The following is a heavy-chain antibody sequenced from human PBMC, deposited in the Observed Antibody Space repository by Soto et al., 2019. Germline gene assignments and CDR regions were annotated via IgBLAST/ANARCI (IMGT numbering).Heavy chain of an antibody. CDR3: ARGIAAVVRALPDY. Sequence: GGSLRLSCAASGFTVSSNYMSWVRQAPGKGLEWVSVIYSGGSTYYADSVRGRFTISRDNSKNTLYLQMKSLRAEDTAVYYCARGIAAVVRALPDYWGQGTLVTVSS. CDR1: GFTVSSNY. D-gene: IGHD6-25*01. V-gene: IGHV3-53*01. J-gene: IGHJ4*02. CDR2: IYSGGST.